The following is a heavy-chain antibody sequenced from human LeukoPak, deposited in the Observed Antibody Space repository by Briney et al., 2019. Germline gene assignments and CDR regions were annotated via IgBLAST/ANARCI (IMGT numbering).Heavy chain of an antibody. J-gene: IGHJ6*03. CDR1: GYTFTSYG. V-gene: IGHV1-18*01. Sequence: ASVKVSCKASGYTFTSYGISWVRQAPGQGLEWMGWISAYNGNTNYAQKLQGRVTMTTDTSTSTAYMELRSLRSDDTAVYYCATQVRGWYDYVWGSYDTQYYYYYMDVWGKGTTVTVSS. D-gene: IGHD3-16*01. CDR2: ISAYNGNT. CDR3: ATQVRGWYDYVWGSYDTQYYYYYMDV.